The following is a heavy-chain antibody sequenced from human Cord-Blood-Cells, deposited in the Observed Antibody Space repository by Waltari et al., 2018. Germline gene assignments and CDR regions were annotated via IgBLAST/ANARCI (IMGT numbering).Heavy chain of an antibody. CDR1: GGSISSSSYY. J-gene: IGHJ4*02. CDR2: IYYSGST. Sequence: QLQLQESGPGLVKPSETLSLTCTVSGGSISSSSYYWGWIRQPPGKGLEWIGSIYYSGSTYYNPSLKSRGTISVDTSKNQFSLKLSSVTAADTAVYYCARLTYYYGSGSYYKGLFDYWGQGTLVTVSS. V-gene: IGHV4-39*01. D-gene: IGHD3-10*01. CDR3: ARLTYYYGSGSYYKGLFDY.